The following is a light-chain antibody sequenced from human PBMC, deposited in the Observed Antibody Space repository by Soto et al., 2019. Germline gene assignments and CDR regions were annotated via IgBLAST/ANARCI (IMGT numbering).Light chain of an antibody. Sequence: EIVLTQSPATLSLSPGERATLSCRASQSVGSYLAWYQQKPGQAPRLLIYDASNRATGIPARFSGCGSGTDFPLTISSLEPEDFAVYYCQQRSNWPPVTFGGGTKVEIK. CDR3: QQRSNWPPVT. J-gene: IGKJ4*01. CDR1: QSVGSY. CDR2: DAS. V-gene: IGKV3-11*01.